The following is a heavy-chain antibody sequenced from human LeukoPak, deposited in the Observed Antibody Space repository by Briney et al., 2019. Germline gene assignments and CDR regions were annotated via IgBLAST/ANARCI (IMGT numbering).Heavy chain of an antibody. J-gene: IGHJ6*03. Sequence: GGSLRLSCAASGFTFSSYEMHWVRQAPGKGLEWVSYISSSGSTIYYADSVKGRFTISRDNAKNSLYLQMNSLRAEDTAVYYCARDSYSGSYDYYYYMDVWGKGTTVTVSS. CDR1: GFTFSSYE. CDR2: ISSSGSTI. D-gene: IGHD1-26*01. V-gene: IGHV3-48*03. CDR3: ARDSYSGSYDYYYYMDV.